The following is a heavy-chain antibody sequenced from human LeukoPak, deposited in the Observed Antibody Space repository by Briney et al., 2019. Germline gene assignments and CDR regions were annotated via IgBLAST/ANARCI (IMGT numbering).Heavy chain of an antibody. J-gene: IGHJ4*02. CDR3: ARDGHAPNSPYYFDS. CDR2: TYYRSKWYN. V-gene: IGHV6-1*01. Sequence: SQTLSLTCAISGGSVSSNRAAWNWIRQSPSRGLEWLGRTYYRSKWYNDYAVSVKSRITFNPDTSKNQFSLQLNSVTPEDTAVYYCARDGHAPNSPYYFDSWGQGILVTVSS. D-gene: IGHD4-23*01. CDR1: GGSVSSNRAA.